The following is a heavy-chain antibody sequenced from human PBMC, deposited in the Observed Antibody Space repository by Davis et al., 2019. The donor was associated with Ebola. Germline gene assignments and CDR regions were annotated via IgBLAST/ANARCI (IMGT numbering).Heavy chain of an antibody. CDR2: IKQDGSEK. D-gene: IGHD3-3*01. CDR1: GFTFSSYW. J-gene: IGHJ6*02. CDR3: ARVPEVYYDFWSGLPYYYYGMDV. Sequence: GESLKISCAASGFTFSSYWMSWVRQAPGKGLEWVANIKQDGSEKYYVDSVKGRFTISRDNAKNSLYLQMNSLRAEDTAVYYCARVPEVYYDFWSGLPYYYYGMDVWGQGTTVTVSS. V-gene: IGHV3-7*01.